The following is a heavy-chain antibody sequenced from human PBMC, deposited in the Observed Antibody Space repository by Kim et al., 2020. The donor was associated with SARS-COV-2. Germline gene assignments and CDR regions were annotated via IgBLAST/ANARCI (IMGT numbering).Heavy chain of an antibody. CDR2: ISSSGDST. D-gene: IGHD3-22*01. CDR3: ARDYDSSGYYGMDV. J-gene: IGHJ6*02. Sequence: GGSLRLSCAASGLNFSSYGMHWVRQAPGKGLEYVSFISSSGDSTYYANSVRGRFTISRDTSKNTLYLQMGSLRAEDMAVYYCARDYDSSGYYGMDVWGQGTPVTVSS. CDR1: GLNFSSYG. V-gene: IGHV3-64*01.